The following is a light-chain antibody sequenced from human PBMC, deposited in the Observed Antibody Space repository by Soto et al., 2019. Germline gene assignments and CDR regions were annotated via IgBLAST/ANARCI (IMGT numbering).Light chain of an antibody. CDR3: QQYNSWWT. J-gene: IGKJ1*01. V-gene: IGKV1-5*01. Sequence: DIQMTQSPSTLSASVGDRVTITCRASQSISSWLAWYQQKPGKAPKLLIYDASSLESGVPSRFSGSGSGTEFTLTISSLQPDHFATYYCQQYNSWWTLGPGTKVDIK. CDR1: QSISSW. CDR2: DAS.